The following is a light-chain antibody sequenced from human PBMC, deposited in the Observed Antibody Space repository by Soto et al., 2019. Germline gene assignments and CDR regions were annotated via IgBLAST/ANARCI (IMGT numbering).Light chain of an antibody. CDR1: QSLGTK. CDR3: HQYHDSFWT. Sequence: EIVMTQSPATLSVSPGERATLSCRASQSLGTKLAWYQQKRGQAPRLLIYGASIRATGIPARFTGSGSGTEFTLTISSLQSEDFAVYYCHQYHDSFWTFGQGTKVEIE. V-gene: IGKV3-15*01. CDR2: GAS. J-gene: IGKJ1*01.